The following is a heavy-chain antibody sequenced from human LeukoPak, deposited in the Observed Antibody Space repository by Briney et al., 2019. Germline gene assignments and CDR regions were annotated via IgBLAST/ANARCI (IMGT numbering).Heavy chain of an antibody. V-gene: IGHV1-69*05. CDR2: IIPIFGTA. J-gene: IGHJ4*02. D-gene: IGHD3-22*01. Sequence: SVKVSCKASGGTFSSYAMSWVRQAPGQGLEWMGGIIPIFGTANYAQKFQGRVTITTDESTSTAYMELSSLRSEDTAVYYCARILSNYYDSSGYYDLWGQGTLVTVSS. CDR1: GGTFSSYA. CDR3: ARILSNYYDSSGYYDL.